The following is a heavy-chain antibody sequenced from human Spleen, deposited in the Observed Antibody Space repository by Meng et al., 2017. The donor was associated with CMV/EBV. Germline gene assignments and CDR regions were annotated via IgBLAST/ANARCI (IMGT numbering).Heavy chain of an antibody. J-gene: IGHJ6*02. CDR1: GFTFSSSE. V-gene: IGHV3-30*04. Sequence: GESLKISCTASGFTFSSSEMNWVRQAPGKGLEWVAMISSDGSNKYYADSVEGRFTISRDNSKNTLYLQMNSLRAEDTAVYYCARVLDSGHDYSYYYYGMDVWGQGTTVTVSS. CDR3: ARVLDSGHDYSYYYYGMDV. CDR2: ISSDGSNK. D-gene: IGHD5-12*01.